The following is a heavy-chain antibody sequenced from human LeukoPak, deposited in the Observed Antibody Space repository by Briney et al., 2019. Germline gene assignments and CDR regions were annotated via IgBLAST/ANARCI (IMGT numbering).Heavy chain of an antibody. Sequence: SETLSPTCTVSGGSISSGSYYWSWIRQPAGKGLEWIGRIYTRGSTNYNPSLKSRVSMSVDTSKKQFSLKLSSVTAADTAVYYCARLSSSWYQDWYFDLWGRGTLVTVSS. CDR1: GGSISSGSYY. CDR3: ARLSSSWYQDWYFDL. V-gene: IGHV4-61*02. CDR2: IYTRGST. J-gene: IGHJ2*01. D-gene: IGHD6-13*01.